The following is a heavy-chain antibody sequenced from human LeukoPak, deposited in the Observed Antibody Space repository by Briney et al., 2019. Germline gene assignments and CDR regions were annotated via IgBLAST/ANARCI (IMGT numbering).Heavy chain of an antibody. D-gene: IGHD3-22*01. CDR3: ARAKVYYYDSSGYYDY. Sequence: ASVKVSCKASGYTVTSYGISWVRQAPGQGLEWMGWISAYNGNTNYAQKLQGRVTMTTDTSTSTAYMELRSLRSDDTAVYYCARAKVYYYDSSGYYDYWGQGTLVTVSS. V-gene: IGHV1-18*01. CDR1: GYTVTSYG. J-gene: IGHJ4*02. CDR2: ISAYNGNT.